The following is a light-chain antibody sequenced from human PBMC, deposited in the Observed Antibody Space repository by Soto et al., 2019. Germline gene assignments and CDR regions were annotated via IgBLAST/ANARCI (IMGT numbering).Light chain of an antibody. CDR2: GNT. V-gene: IGLV1-40*01. CDR3: ATWDSSLSAVV. CDR1: SSNFGAGYD. Sequence: QLVLTQPPSVSGAPGQRVTISCTGSSSNFGAGYDVHWYQQLPGMAPKLLIYGNTNRPSGVPDRFSASKSGTSATLGITGLQTGDEADYYCATWDSSLSAVVVGGGTKLTVL. J-gene: IGLJ2*01.